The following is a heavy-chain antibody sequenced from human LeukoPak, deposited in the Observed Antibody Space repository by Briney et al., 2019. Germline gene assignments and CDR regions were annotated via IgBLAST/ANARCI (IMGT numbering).Heavy chain of an antibody. D-gene: IGHD5-12*01. CDR1: GFTFSNYW. Sequence: PGGSLRLSCAVSGFTFSNYWMTWVRQAPGKGLEWVSLIYSGGSTYYADSVKGRFTISRDNSKDTLYLQMNSLRAEDTAVYYCARGLSGYHNTGGQGTLVTVSS. J-gene: IGHJ4*02. CDR2: IYSGGST. CDR3: ARGLSGYHNT. V-gene: IGHV3-66*01.